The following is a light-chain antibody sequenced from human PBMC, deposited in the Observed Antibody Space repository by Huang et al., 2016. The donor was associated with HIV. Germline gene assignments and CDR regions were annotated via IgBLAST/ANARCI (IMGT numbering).Light chain of an antibody. CDR3: QQYGSPPT. CDR1: QSVNY. V-gene: IGKV3-20*01. CDR2: GAS. J-gene: IGKJ4*01. Sequence: EIVLTQSPGTLSLSPGERATLSCRASQSVNYLAWYQQKPGQAPRLLIYGASSRATGIPDRFSGSGSGTDFTLTISRLEPEDFAVYHCQQYGSPPTFSGGTKVEIK.